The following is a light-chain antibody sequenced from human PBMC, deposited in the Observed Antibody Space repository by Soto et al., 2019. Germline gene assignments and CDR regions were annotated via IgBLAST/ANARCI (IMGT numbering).Light chain of an antibody. CDR1: QSVSSSY. CDR2: GAS. V-gene: IGKV3-20*01. CDR3: QQYGSSPLA. Sequence: EIVWTQSPGTLSLSPGERANLSCRASQSVSSSYLAWYQQKPCQAPRLLIYGASSRATGIPDRFSGSGSGTDFTLTISRLEPEDFAVYYCQQYGSSPLAFGGGTKVQIK. J-gene: IGKJ4*01.